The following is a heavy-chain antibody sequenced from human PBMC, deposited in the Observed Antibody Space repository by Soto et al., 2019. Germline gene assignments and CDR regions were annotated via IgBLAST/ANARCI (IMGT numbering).Heavy chain of an antibody. CDR3: VRDSYTNPWHPPHTDY. CDR1: GFTFTNYW. Sequence: PGGSLRLSCAASGFTFTNYWMTWVRQAPGKGLEWVANIKQDGSEKYYVDSVKGRFTISRDNAENALYLQMNSLRVEDTAVYYCVRDSYTNPWHPPHTDYRGQGTLVTLSS. CDR2: IKQDGSEK. V-gene: IGHV3-7*05. D-gene: IGHD2-2*02. J-gene: IGHJ4*02.